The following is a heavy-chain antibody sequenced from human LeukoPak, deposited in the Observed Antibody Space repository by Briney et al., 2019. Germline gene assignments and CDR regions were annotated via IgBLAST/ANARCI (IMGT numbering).Heavy chain of an antibody. Sequence: ASVKVSCKASGYTFTGYYMHWVRQAPGQGLEWMGWINPNSGGTNYAQKFQGRVTMTRDTSISPAYMELSRLRSDDTAVYYCARPHVDTAMVIPAGFDYWGQGTLVTVSS. CDR1: GYTFTGYY. CDR3: ARPHVDTAMVIPAGFDY. CDR2: INPNSGGT. V-gene: IGHV1-2*02. D-gene: IGHD5-18*01. J-gene: IGHJ4*02.